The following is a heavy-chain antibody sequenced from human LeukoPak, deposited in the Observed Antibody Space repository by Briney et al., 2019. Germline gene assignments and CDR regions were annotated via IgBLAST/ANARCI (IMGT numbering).Heavy chain of an antibody. Sequence: SETLSLTCTVSGGSISSYYWSWIRQPPGKGLEWIGYIYYSGSTNYNPSLKGRVTISVDTSKNQFSLKLSSVTAADTAVYYCARNYGGNSGWFDPWGQGTLVTVSS. J-gene: IGHJ5*02. CDR1: GGSISSYY. V-gene: IGHV4-59*01. CDR3: ARNYGGNSGWFDP. D-gene: IGHD4-23*01. CDR2: IYYSGST.